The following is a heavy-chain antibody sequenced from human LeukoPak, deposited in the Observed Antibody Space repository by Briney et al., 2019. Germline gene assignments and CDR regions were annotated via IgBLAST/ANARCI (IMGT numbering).Heavy chain of an antibody. J-gene: IGHJ4*02. D-gene: IGHD3-22*01. CDR3: AAPMFYYDSRWFDY. V-gene: IGHV3-23*01. CDR1: GFTFSSYA. Sequence: PGGSLRLSCAASGFTFSSYAMSWVSQAPGKGLEWGSAISGSGGSTYYADSVKGRFTISRDNSKMTLYLQMNSLRSEDAAVYYCAAPMFYYDSRWFDYWGQGTLVTVSS. CDR2: ISGSGGST.